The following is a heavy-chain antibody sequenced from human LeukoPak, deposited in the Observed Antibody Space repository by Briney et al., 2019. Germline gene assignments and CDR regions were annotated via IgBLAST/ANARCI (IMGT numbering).Heavy chain of an antibody. Sequence: SETLSLTCTVSGGSISSGGYYWSWIRQPPGKGLEWIGEINHSGNTNYNPSLKSRVTISVDTSKNQFSLKLSSVTAADTAVYYCARGDWIDWGQGTLVTVSS. J-gene: IGHJ4*02. CDR1: GGSISSGGYY. V-gene: IGHV4-39*07. CDR2: INHSGNT. CDR3: ARGDWID. D-gene: IGHD1-1*01.